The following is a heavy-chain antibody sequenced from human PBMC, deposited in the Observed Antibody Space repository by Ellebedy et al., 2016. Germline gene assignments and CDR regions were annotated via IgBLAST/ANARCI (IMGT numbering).Heavy chain of an antibody. D-gene: IGHD1-1*01. Sequence: GGSLRLSXAASGFTFSDHYMDWVRQAPGKGLEWVGRSRNKANSYTTEYAASVKGRFTISRDDSRNSMYLQMNSLTTEDTAKYYCTSASASTTGMDVWGQGTTVTVSS. CDR1: GFTFSDHY. CDR2: SRNKANSYTT. J-gene: IGHJ6*02. CDR3: TSASASTTGMDV. V-gene: IGHV3-72*01.